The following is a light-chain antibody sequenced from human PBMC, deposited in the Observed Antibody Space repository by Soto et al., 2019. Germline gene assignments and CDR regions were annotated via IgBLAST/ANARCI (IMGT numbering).Light chain of an antibody. CDR1: QSVTTQ. V-gene: IGKV3-20*01. J-gene: IGKJ4*02. CDR3: SQYGGSNRT. CDR2: GES. Sequence: IVLTQSPGALSFSPGERATLSCRASQSVTTQLAWYQQKPGQAPRLIIHGESSRATGVPDRITGSGSGTDLTFSISRLEPEDFAVYYCSQYGGSNRTFVWGPK.